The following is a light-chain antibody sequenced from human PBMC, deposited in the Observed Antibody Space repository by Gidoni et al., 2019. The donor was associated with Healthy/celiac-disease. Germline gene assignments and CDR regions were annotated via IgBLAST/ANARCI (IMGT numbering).Light chain of an antibody. CDR2: RNN. J-gene: IGLJ3*02. CDR1: SSNLGSNY. CDR3: AAWDDSLSGWV. V-gene: IGLV1-47*01. Sequence: QSVLTQPPSASGTPGQGVTIPCSGSSSNLGSNYVFWYQQLPGTAPKPLIYRNNHRPSGVPDRFSGSKSGTSASLAISGLRSEDEADYYCAAWDDSLSGWVFGGGTKLTVL.